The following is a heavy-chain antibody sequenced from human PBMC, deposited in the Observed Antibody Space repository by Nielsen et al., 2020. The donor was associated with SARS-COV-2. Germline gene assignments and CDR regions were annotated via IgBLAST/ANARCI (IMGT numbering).Heavy chain of an antibody. CDR3: ANIAVAAPVNY. D-gene: IGHD6-19*01. CDR1: GYSFSSYW. V-gene: IGHV5-10-1*01. Sequence: GGSLRLSCKGSGYSFSSYWITWVRQMPGKGLEWTGRIDPSDSYTNYSPSFQGHVTISADKSIGTAYLQWSSLKASDTAMYYCANIAVAAPVNYWGQGTLVTVSS. CDR2: IDPSDSYT. J-gene: IGHJ4*02.